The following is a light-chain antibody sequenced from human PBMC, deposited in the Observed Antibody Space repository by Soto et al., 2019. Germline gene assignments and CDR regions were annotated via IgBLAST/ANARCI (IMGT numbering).Light chain of an antibody. CDR1: QIISNW. CDR3: QQYNIYWT. V-gene: IGKV1-5*03. CDR2: KAS. J-gene: IGKJ1*01. Sequence: DIQMTQSPSTLSASVGDRVTITCRASQIISNWLAWYQQKPGKAPKLLIYKASTLESGVPSRFSGSGSGTEFTLTISSLQPDDFATYYCQQYNIYWTFGQGTKVEIK.